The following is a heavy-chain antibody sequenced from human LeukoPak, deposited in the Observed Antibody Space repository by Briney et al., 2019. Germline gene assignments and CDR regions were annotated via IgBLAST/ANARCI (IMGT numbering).Heavy chain of an antibody. D-gene: IGHD2-15*01. Sequence: ASVKVSCKASGYTFTGYDINWVRQATGQGLEWMGWMNPNSGNTGYAQKFQGRVTMTRNTSISTAYMELSSLRSEDTAVYYCARVYCSGGSCYLPFGYWGQGTLVTVSS. CDR2: MNPNSGNT. CDR3: ARVYCSGGSCYLPFGY. V-gene: IGHV1-8*01. CDR1: GYTFTGYD. J-gene: IGHJ4*02.